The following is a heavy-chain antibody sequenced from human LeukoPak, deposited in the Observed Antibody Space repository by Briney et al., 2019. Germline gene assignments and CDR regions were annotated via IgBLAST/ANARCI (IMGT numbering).Heavy chain of an antibody. V-gene: IGHV3-30-3*01. D-gene: IGHD3-22*01. CDR1: GFPFSGYA. CDR2: MSHDGTNK. CDR3: ARHRGPSLHSSGYFDY. Sequence: GRSLRLSCAASGFPFSGYAVHWVRQAPGKGLEWVAVMSHDGTNKYYADSVKGRFTISRDNSKNTLYLQMDSLRTEDTAVYYCARHRGPSLHSSGYFDYWGQGTLVTVSS. J-gene: IGHJ4*02.